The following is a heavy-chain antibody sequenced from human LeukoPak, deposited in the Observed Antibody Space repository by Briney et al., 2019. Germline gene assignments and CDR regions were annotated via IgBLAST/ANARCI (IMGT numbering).Heavy chain of an antibody. CDR2: IYPGDSVT. CDR1: GYTFTSYW. Sequence: GESLKISCKGTGYTFTSYWIGWVRQMPGNGLEWMGIIYPGDSVTRYSPSFQGQVTISADKSISTAYLQWSSLKASDTAMYYCARRRDGYNLNFDYWGQGTLVTVSS. D-gene: IGHD5-24*01. CDR3: ARRRDGYNLNFDY. J-gene: IGHJ4*02. V-gene: IGHV5-51*01.